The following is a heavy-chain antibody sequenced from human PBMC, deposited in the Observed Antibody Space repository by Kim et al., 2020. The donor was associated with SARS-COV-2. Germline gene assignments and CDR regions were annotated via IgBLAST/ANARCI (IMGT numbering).Heavy chain of an antibody. CDR3: ARDTEITMVRGVMGGMDV. V-gene: IGHV3-33*01. D-gene: IGHD3-10*01. CDR2: IWYDGSNK. CDR1: GFTFSSYG. Sequence: GGSLRLSCAASGFTFSSYGMHWVRQAPGKGLEWVAVIWYDGSNKYYADSVKGRFTISRDNSKNTLYLQMNSLRAEDTAVYYCARDTEITMVRGVMGGMDVWGQGTTVTVSS. J-gene: IGHJ6*02.